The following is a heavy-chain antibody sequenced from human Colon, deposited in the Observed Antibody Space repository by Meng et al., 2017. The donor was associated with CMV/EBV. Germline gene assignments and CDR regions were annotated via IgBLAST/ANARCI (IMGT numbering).Heavy chain of an antibody. Sequence: EVQLVDSGGGVVKPGGSLRLSCIGSGFTFSSYNMNWVRQAPGKGLEWVSSISSSSRYINYADSVKGRFTISRDNAKNSLYLQMNSLRVEDTAIYYCARDIDHWGQGTLVTVAS. CDR2: ISSSSRYI. V-gene: IGHV3-21*01. J-gene: IGHJ5*02. CDR1: GFTFSSYN. CDR3: ARDIDH.